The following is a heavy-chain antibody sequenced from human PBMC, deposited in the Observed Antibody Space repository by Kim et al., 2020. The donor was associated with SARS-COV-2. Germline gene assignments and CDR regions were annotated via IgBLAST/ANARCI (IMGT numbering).Heavy chain of an antibody. CDR1: GGSISGYY. V-gene: IGHV4-59*01. CDR2: IYYSGNT. J-gene: IGHJ4*02. CDR3: ACDYNFDY. Sequence: SETLSLTCSVSGGSISGYYCSWIRQPPGKGLEWIGYIYYSGNTNYNPSLKSRVTISGDTSKNQVSLRLTSVTPADTAVYYCACDYNFDYWGQGTLVTVSS. D-gene: IGHD1-1*01.